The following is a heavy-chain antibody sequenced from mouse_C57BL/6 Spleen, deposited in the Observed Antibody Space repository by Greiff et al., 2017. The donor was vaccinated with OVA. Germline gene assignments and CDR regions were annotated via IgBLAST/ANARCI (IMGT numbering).Heavy chain of an antibody. Sequence: QVQLKQPGAELVKPGASVKMSCKASGYTFTSYWITWVKQRPGQGLEWIGDIYPGSGSTNYNEKFKSKATLTVDTSSSTAYMQLSSLTSEDSAVYYCARIPLHYYGSSFFDYWGQGTTLTVSS. CDR3: ARIPLHYYGSSFFDY. D-gene: IGHD1-1*01. J-gene: IGHJ2*01. CDR1: GYTFTSYW. CDR2: IYPGSGST. V-gene: IGHV1-55*01.